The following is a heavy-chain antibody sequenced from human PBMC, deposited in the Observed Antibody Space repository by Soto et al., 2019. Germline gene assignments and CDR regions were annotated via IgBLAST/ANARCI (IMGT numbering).Heavy chain of an antibody. D-gene: IGHD6-13*01. J-gene: IGHJ4*02. CDR1: GGTLSRSA. Sequence: QVQLVQSGAEVKKPGSSVKVSCKASGGTLSRSAISGVRQALGQGLEWMGGIIPIFGPAIYAQKFRGRVSIIADESTRTAYMEMSSLRSEDTAVYYCGTGSSWTKVESWGQGTLVTVSS. CDR3: GTGSSWTKVES. CDR2: IIPIFGPA. V-gene: IGHV1-69*01.